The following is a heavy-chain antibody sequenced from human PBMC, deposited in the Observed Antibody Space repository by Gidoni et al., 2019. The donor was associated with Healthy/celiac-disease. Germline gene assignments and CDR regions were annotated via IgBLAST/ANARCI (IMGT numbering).Heavy chain of an antibody. Sequence: QVQLVQSGAEVKKPGAAVKVSCKASGYAFTSYDINWVRQATGQGLEWMGWMKPNSGNTGYAQKFQGRVTMTRNTSISTAYMELSSLRSEDTAVYYCARGNGRVSSSWFFGMDVWGQGTTVTVSS. CDR1: GYAFTSYD. CDR3: ARGNGRVSSSWFFGMDV. J-gene: IGHJ6*02. V-gene: IGHV1-8*01. D-gene: IGHD6-13*01. CDR2: MKPNSGNT.